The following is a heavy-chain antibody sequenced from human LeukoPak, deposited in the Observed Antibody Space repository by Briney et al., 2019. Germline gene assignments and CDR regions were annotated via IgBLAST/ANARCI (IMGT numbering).Heavy chain of an antibody. CDR1: GFTFSSHW. V-gene: IGHV3-30*18. CDR2: ISHDGNNK. Sequence: HPGGSLRLSCADSGFTFSSHWMHWVRQAPGKGLVWVAVISHDGNNKYCADSVKGRFTIPRDNSKNTLYLQMNSLRAEDTAVYYCANAGRDSSSTISCGMDVWGQGTTVAVSS. D-gene: IGHD6-13*01. CDR3: ANAGRDSSSTISCGMDV. J-gene: IGHJ6*02.